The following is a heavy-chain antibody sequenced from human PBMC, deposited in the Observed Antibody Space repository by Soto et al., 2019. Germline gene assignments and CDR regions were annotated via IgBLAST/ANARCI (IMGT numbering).Heavy chain of an antibody. V-gene: IGHV4-39*01. CDR1: GGSISSSSYY. CDR3: ARPEREYYDFWSGYYNGAFDI. Sequence: SETLSLTCTVSGGSISSSSYYWGWIRQPPGKGLEWIGSIYYSGSTYYNPSLKSRVTISVDTSKNQFSLKLSSVTAADTAVYYCARPEREYYDFWSGYYNGAFDIWGQGTMVTVSS. CDR2: IYYSGST. D-gene: IGHD3-3*01. J-gene: IGHJ3*02.